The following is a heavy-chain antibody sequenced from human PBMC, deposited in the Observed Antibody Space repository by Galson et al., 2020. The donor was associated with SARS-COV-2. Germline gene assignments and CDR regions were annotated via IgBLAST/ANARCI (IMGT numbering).Heavy chain of an antibody. V-gene: IGHV3-30*04. CDR3: ARDLYNPVAVAAGGGFDC. CDR1: GFTFSDYA. D-gene: IGHD2-21*02. J-gene: IGHJ4*02. CDR2: ISFDGRNT. Sequence: GESLKISCEASGFTFSDYATNWVRQAPGKGLEWVAIISFDGRNTHFAASVRGRFTVSRANSKHTVFLQMNSLGLEDTGRYYCARDLYNPVAVAAGGGFDCGCQGALVTVSS.